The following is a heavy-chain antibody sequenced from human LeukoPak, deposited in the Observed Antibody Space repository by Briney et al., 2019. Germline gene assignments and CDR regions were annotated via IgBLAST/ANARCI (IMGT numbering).Heavy chain of an antibody. CDR3: ARELVAGLFDY. D-gene: IGHD6-19*01. CDR2: IYSGGST. J-gene: IGHJ4*02. V-gene: IGHV3-53*01. Sequence: GGSLRLSCAASGFTVSSNYMSWVRQAPGKGLEWVSVIYSGGSTYYADSVKGRFTISRDNSKNTLYLQVNSLRAEDTAVYYCARELVAGLFDYWGQGTLVTVSS. CDR1: GFTVSSNY.